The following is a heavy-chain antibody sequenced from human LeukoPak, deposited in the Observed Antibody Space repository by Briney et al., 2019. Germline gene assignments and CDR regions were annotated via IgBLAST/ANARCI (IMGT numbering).Heavy chain of an antibody. CDR2: INHSGST. CDR3: ARRDDAYYFGSGDY. D-gene: IGHD3-10*01. CDR1: GGSFSGYY. J-gene: IGHJ4*02. V-gene: IGHV4-34*01. Sequence: SETLSLTCAVYGGSFSGYYWSWIRQPPGKGLECIGEINHSGSTNYNPSLKSRVTILVDTSKNQLSLKLSSVTAADTAVYYCARRDDAYYFGSGDYWGQGTLVTVSS.